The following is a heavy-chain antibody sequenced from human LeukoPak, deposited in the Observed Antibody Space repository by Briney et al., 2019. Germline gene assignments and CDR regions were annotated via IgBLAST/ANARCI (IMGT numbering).Heavy chain of an antibody. D-gene: IGHD4-23*01. CDR3: AAVASNYYYYMDV. V-gene: IGHV1-69*06. CDR1: GGTFSSYA. Sequence: SVKVSCKASGGTFSSYAISWVRQAPGQGLEWMGGIIPLFGTVNYAQTFQGRVTITADKSTSTAYMELNSLRSEDTAVYYCAAVASNYYYYMDVWGKGTTVTVSS. CDR2: IIPLFGTV. J-gene: IGHJ6*03.